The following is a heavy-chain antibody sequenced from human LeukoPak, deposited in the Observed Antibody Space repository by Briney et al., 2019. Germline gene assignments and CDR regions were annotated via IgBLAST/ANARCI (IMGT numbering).Heavy chain of an antibody. J-gene: IGHJ6*03. CDR1: GFTFDDYG. Sequence: PGGSLRLSCAASGFTFDDYGMSWVRQAPGKGLEWVSGINWNGGGTGYADSVKGRFTISRDNAKNSLYLQMNSLRAEDTALYYCARTSSLPYDFWSGSYYYYYYMDVWGKGTTVTVSS. CDR3: ARTSSLPYDFWSGSYYYYYYMDV. D-gene: IGHD3-3*01. V-gene: IGHV3-20*04. CDR2: INWNGGGT.